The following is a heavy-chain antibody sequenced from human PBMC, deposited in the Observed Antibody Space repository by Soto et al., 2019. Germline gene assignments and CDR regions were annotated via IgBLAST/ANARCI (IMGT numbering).Heavy chain of an antibody. CDR3: ATGTGDYYFDY. V-gene: IGHV4-39*01. J-gene: IGHJ4*02. Sequence: SETLSLTCTVSGGSISSSSYYWGWIRQPPGKGLEWIGSIYYSGSTYYNPSLKSRVTISVDTSKNQFSLKLSSVTAADTAVYYCATGTGDYYFDYWGQGTLVTVSS. D-gene: IGHD2-21*02. CDR2: IYYSGST. CDR1: GGSISSSSYY.